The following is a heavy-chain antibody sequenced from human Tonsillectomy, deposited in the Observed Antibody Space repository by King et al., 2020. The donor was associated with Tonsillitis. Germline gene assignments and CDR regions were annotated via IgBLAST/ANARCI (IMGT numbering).Heavy chain of an antibody. CDR1: GFTFSNAW. J-gene: IGHJ4*02. CDR2: IKSKTDGGTT. V-gene: IGHV3-15*01. Sequence: VQLVESGGGLVKPGGSLRLSCAASGFTFSNAWMSWVRQAPGKGLEWVGRIKSKTDGGTTDYAAPVKGRFTISRDDSKNTLYLQMNSLKTEDTAVYDCTTRGKIGYCSSTSCYTDYWGQGTLVTVSS. D-gene: IGHD2-2*02. CDR3: TTRGKIGYCSSTSCYTDY.